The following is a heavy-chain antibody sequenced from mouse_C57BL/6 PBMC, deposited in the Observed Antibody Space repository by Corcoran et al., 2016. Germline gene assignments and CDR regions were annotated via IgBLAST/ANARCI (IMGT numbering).Heavy chain of an antibody. V-gene: IGHV1-19*01. CDR3: ARSLYYGSSQSLMDY. CDR2: INPYNGGT. D-gene: IGHD1-1*01. J-gene: IGHJ4*01. CDR1: GYTFTDYY. Sequence: EVQLQQSGPVLVKPGASVKMSCKASGYTFTDYYMNWVKQSHGKSLEWIGVINPYNGGTSYNQKFKGKATLTVDKSSSTAYMELNSLTSEDSAVYYCARSLYYGSSQSLMDYWGQGTSVTVSS.